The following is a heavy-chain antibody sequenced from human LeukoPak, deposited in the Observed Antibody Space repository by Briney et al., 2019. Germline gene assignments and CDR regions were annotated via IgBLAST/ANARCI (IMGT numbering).Heavy chain of an antibody. Sequence: SETLSLTCTVSGGSISSYYWSWIRQPPGKGLEWIGYIYYSGSTNYNPSLKSRVTISVDTSKNQFSLKLSSVTAADTAVYYCARESWGITMIEDYWGQGTLVTVSS. CDR1: GGSISSYY. V-gene: IGHV4-59*12. J-gene: IGHJ4*02. CDR3: ARESWGITMIEDY. CDR2: IYYSGST. D-gene: IGHD3-22*01.